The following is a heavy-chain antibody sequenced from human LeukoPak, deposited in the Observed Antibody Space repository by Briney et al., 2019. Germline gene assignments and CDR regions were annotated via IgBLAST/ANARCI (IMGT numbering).Heavy chain of an antibody. CDR1: GGSFSGYY. J-gene: IGHJ4*02. V-gene: IGHV4-34*01. CDR2: INHSGST. D-gene: IGHD3-10*01. CDR3: ARAPRITMVRGVIQKGFDY. Sequence: SETLSLTCAVYGGSFSGYYWSWIRQPPGKGLEWIGEINHSGSTNYNPSLMSRVTISVDTSKNQFSLKLSSVTAADTAVYYCARAPRITMVRGVIQKGFDYWGQGTLVTVSS.